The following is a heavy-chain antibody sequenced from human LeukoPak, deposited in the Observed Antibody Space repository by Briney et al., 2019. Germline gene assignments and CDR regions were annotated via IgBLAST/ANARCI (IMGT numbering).Heavy chain of an antibody. CDR1: GGSFSGYY. Sequence: SETLSLTCAVYGGSFSGYYWSWIRQPPGKGLEWIGEINHSGSTNYNPSLKSRVTISVDTSKNQFSLKLSSVTAADTAVYYCATSSSWSRWFDPWGQGTLVTVS. CDR2: INHSGST. V-gene: IGHV4-34*01. J-gene: IGHJ5*02. CDR3: ATSSSWSRWFDP. D-gene: IGHD6-13*01.